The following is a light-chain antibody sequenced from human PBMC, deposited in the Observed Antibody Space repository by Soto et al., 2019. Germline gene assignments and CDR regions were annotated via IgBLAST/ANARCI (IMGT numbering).Light chain of an antibody. CDR2: DAS. V-gene: IGKV1-5*01. Sequence: DIQMTQSPSPLSASVGDRVTITCRASQSISSWLAWYQQKPGKAPKLLIYDASSLESGVPSRFSGSGSGTEFTLTISSLQPDDFATYYCQQYNSYSGAFGQGTKVEIK. CDR1: QSISSW. CDR3: QQYNSYSGA. J-gene: IGKJ1*01.